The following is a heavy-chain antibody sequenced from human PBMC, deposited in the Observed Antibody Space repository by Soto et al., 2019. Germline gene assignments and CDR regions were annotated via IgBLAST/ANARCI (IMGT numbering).Heavy chain of an antibody. D-gene: IGHD2-15*01. Sequence: QVQLEQSGAEVKKPGASVKVSCKASGYIFTAYSMHWVRRAPGQGLQWMGVVNPSGGSTNYAQKFQGRNTLTRDTSRNTFYMDLSSLTSEDTAVYYCAREENCSDGICYSEYFQRWGQGTLVTVSS. CDR1: GYIFTAYS. J-gene: IGHJ1*01. V-gene: IGHV1-46*01. CDR2: VNPSGGST. CDR3: AREENCSDGICYSEYFQR.